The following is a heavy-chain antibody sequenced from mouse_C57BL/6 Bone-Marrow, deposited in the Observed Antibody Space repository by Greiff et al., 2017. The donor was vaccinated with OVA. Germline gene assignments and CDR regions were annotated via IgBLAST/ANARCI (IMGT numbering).Heavy chain of an antibody. D-gene: IGHD1-1*01. Sequence: EVQLVESGEGLVKPGGSLKLSCAASGFTFSSYAMSWVRQTPEKRLEWVAYISSGGDYIYYADTVKGRFTISRDNARNTLYLQMSSLKSEDTAMYYCTRDPPYYYGSSLDVWGTGTTVTVSS. CDR3: TRDPPYYYGSSLDV. V-gene: IGHV5-9-1*02. CDR2: ISSGGDYI. CDR1: GFTFSSYA. J-gene: IGHJ1*03.